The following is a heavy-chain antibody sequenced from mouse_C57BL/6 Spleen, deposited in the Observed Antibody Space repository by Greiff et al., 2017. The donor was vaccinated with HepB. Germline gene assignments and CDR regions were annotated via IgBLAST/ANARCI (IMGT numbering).Heavy chain of an antibody. CDR2: IYPGDGDT. D-gene: IGHD1-1*01. Sequence: VQLQQSGPELVKPGASVKISCKASGYAFSSSWMNWVKQRPGKGLEWIGRIYPGDGDTNYNGKFKGKATLTADKSSSTAYMQLSSLTDEDSAVYFCARKGYYGSSYDAMDYWGQGTSVTVSS. J-gene: IGHJ4*01. CDR3: ARKGYYGSSYDAMDY. CDR1: GYAFSSSW. V-gene: IGHV1-82*01.